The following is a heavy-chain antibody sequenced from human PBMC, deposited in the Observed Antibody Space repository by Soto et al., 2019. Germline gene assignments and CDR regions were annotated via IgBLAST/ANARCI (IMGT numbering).Heavy chain of an antibody. Sequence: EVQVSESGGGLVQPGGSLRLSCAASGFTFRDFAMGWVRQAPGGGLEWISSITGSGDSRYYADSVKGRFAISRDNAKNTVYLQMNSLRAEDTAIYYCAKDRAVSTTNQFDYWGQGHLVTVSS. CDR2: ITGSGDSR. V-gene: IGHV3-23*01. CDR1: GFTFRDFA. D-gene: IGHD4-4*01. J-gene: IGHJ4*02. CDR3: AKDRAVSTTNQFDY.